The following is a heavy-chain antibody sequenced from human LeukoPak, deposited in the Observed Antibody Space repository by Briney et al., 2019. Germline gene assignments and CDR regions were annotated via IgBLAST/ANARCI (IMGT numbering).Heavy chain of an antibody. J-gene: IGHJ6*03. CDR1: GFTFSSHW. CDR2: MNTDVSST. Sequence: GGSLRLSCAASGFTFSSHWMHWVRQGPGKGLVWVSGMNTDVSSTTYADSVKGRFTISRDNAKNTLYLQMNSLRAEDTAVYYCARDGSYCSSASCYHYYHYMDVWGKGTTVTVSS. CDR3: ARDGSYCSSASCYHYYHYMDV. D-gene: IGHD2-2*01. V-gene: IGHV3-74*01.